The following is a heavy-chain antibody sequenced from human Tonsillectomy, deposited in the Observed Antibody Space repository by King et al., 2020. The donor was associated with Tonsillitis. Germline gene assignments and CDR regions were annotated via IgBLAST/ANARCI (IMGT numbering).Heavy chain of an antibody. CDR2: ISSSGTTI. CDR3: ASDIVAHTGGY. CDR1: GFTFSDYY. J-gene: IGHJ4*02. V-gene: IGHV3-11*01. D-gene: IGHD5-12*01. Sequence: VQLVESGGGLVKPGGSLRLSCAASGFTFSDYYMNWIRQAPGKGLEWVSYISSSGTTIYYADSAKGRFTISRDNAKNSLYLEMNSLRADDTAVYYCASDIVAHTGGYWGQGILVTVSS.